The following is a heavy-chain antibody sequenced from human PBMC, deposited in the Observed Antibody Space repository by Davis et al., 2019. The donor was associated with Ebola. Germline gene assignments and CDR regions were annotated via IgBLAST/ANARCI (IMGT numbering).Heavy chain of an antibody. J-gene: IGHJ6*02. CDR2: INAGNGNT. CDR3: ALWNGDRAERHYYYYGMDV. D-gene: IGHD1-1*01. V-gene: IGHV1-3*01. Sequence: MPGGSLRLSCAASGFTFSSYAMHWVRQAPGQRLEWMGWINAGNGNTKYSQKFQGRVTITRDTSASTAYMELSSLRSEDTAVYYCALWNGDRAERHYYYYGMDVWGQGTTVTVSS. CDR1: GFTFSSYA.